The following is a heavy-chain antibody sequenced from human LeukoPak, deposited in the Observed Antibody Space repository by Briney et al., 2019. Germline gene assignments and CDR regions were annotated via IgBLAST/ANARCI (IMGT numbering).Heavy chain of an antibody. J-gene: IGHJ4*02. D-gene: IGHD1-26*01. V-gene: IGHV1-46*01. CDR1: GYTFTNYY. CDR3: ARDSNSGSYHGPFDY. CDR2: INPSGGST. Sequence: ASVKVSCKASGYTFTNYYIHWVRQAPGQGLEWMGIINPSGGSTIYAQKFQGRVTMTRDTSTSTVYMKLSSLRSEDTAVYYCARDSNSGSYHGPFDYWGQGTLVTVSS.